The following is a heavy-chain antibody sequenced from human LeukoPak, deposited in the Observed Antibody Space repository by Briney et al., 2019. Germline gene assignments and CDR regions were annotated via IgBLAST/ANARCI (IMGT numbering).Heavy chain of an antibody. J-gene: IGHJ4*02. CDR3: ARDRPGALLWFWESFSY. V-gene: IGHV1-18*01. CDR1: GYTFTSYD. CDR2: ISAYNGNT. Sequence: ASVKVSCKASGYTFTSYDINWVRQAPGQGLEWMGWISAYNGNTNYAQKLQGRVTMTTDTSTSTAYMELRSLRSDDTAVYYCARDRPGALLWFWESFSYWGQGTLVTVSS. D-gene: IGHD3-10*01.